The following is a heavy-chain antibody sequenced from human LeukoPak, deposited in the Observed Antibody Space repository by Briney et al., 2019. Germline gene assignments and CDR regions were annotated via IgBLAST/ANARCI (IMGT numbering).Heavy chain of an antibody. CDR2: FDPEDGEA. J-gene: IGHJ3*02. CDR3: ATVRRPFTMIVVYGPWNDAFDI. Sequence: ASVKVSCKVSGYTLTELSMHWVRQAPGKGLEWMGGFDPEDGEAIYAQKFQGRVTMTEDTSTDTAYMELSSLRSEDTAVYYCATVRRPFTMIVVYGPWNDAFDIWGQGTMVTVSS. V-gene: IGHV1-24*01. CDR1: GYTLTELS. D-gene: IGHD3-22*01.